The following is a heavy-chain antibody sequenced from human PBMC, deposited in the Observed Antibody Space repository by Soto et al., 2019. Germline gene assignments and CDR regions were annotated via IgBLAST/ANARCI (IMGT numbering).Heavy chain of an antibody. CDR1: GFTFSDYY. Sequence: QVQLVESGGGLVQTSGSLRIACVASGFTFSDYYMSWVRQAPGKGLEWVSYISSSGNTIYSADSVKGRFTISRDNAKNSVYLQMNSLRAEDTALYFCAKMSSENYYDPVFSWGQGTLVTVSS. D-gene: IGHD3-22*01. CDR3: AKMSSENYYDPVFS. J-gene: IGHJ4*02. V-gene: IGHV3-11*01. CDR2: ISSSGNTI.